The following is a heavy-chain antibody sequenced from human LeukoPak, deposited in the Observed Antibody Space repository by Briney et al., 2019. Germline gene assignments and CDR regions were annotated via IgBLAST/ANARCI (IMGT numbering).Heavy chain of an antibody. CDR2: MNPNSGNT. V-gene: IGHV1-8*01. CDR3: AKSGSYYPYYYGMDV. D-gene: IGHD1-26*01. CDR1: GYTFTSYD. Sequence: ASVKVSCKASGYTFTSYDINWVRQATGRGLEWMGWMNPNSGNTGYAQKFQGRVTMTRNTSISTAYMELSGLRSEDTAVYYCAKSGSYYPYYYGMDVWGQGTTVTVSS. J-gene: IGHJ6*01.